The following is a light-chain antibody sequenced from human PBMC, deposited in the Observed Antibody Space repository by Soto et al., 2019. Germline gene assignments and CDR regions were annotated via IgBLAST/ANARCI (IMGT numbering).Light chain of an antibody. CDR3: QQYVSSPQT. CDR1: QSVSSSY. Sequence: EFVLTQSPGTLSLSPGEGATLSCRASQSVSSSYLAWYQQKPGQAPRLLIYGASNRATGIPDRFSGSGSGTDFTLTISRLEPEDFAVYYCQQYVSSPQTFGQGTKLEIK. CDR2: GAS. V-gene: IGKV3-20*01. J-gene: IGKJ2*01.